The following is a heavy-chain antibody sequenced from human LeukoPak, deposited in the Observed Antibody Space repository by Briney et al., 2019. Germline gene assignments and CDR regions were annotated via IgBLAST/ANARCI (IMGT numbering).Heavy chain of an antibody. V-gene: IGHV3-7*04. CDR2: IKQEGSER. J-gene: IGHJ4*02. Sequence: QTGRSLRLSSALSGFTLSSYWMSWVRQAPGKGREWVANIKQEGSERYYLDSVKGRFTISRDNDKNSLYLQMNSLRAEDTAVYYCARDQNYYDSSSYYFRQYFFDYWGQGALVTVSS. CDR3: ARDQNYYDSSSYYFRQYFFDY. D-gene: IGHD3-22*01. CDR1: GFTLSSYW.